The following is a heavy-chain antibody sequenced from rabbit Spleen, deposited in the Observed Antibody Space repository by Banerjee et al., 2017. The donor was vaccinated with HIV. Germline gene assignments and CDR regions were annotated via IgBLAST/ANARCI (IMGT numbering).Heavy chain of an antibody. CDR3: VRDQAGDADYGPYYLNL. D-gene: IGHD2-1*01. J-gene: IGHJ4*01. Sequence: QSLEESGGDLVKPEGSLTLTCKASGFDLSSYYYMCWVRQAPGKGLQWIACINTYTGKPVYATWAKGRFTISRTSSTTVTLQMTSLTVADTATYFCVRDQAGDADYGPYYLNLWGQGTLVTVS. V-gene: IGHV1S40*01. CDR2: INTYTGKP. CDR1: GFDLSSYYY.